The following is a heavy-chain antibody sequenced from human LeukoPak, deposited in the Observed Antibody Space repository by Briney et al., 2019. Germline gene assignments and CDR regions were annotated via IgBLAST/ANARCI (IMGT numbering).Heavy chain of an antibody. V-gene: IGHV3-23*01. D-gene: IGHD3-10*01. CDR1: GFTFRDYA. Sequence: GGSLRLSCAASGFTFRDYAMTWVRQAPGKGLEWVSTITGSGGSTFYADSVKGRFSFSRDNSKNTVHLQMNSLRAEDTAVYYCASGSGSYRTPYYYMDVWGTGTTVTVSS. CDR2: ITGSGGST. CDR3: ASGSGSYRTPYYYMDV. J-gene: IGHJ6*03.